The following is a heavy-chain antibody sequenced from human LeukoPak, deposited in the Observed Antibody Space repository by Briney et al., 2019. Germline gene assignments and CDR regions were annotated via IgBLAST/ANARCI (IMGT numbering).Heavy chain of an antibody. CDR1: GFSLSTSGVC. CDR2: IDWDDDK. D-gene: IGHD3-3*01. V-gene: IGHV2-70*01. Sequence: SGPALVKPPQTLTLTCTFSGFSLSTSGVCVSWIRQPPGKALEWLALIDWDDDKYYSTSLKTRLTISKDTSKNQVVLTMTNMDPVDTATYYCARIRKVQDYDFWSGYSPYYYYGMDVWGQGTTVTVSS. CDR3: ARIRKVQDYDFWSGYSPYYYYGMDV. J-gene: IGHJ6*02.